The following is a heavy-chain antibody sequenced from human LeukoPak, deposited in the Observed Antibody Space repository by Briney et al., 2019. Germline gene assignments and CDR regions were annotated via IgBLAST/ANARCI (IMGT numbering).Heavy chain of an antibody. CDR1: GFTFSSYA. CDR3: VKERGYSGYDPFDY. Sequence: GGSLRLSCSASGFTFSSYAMHWVRQAPGKGLEYVSAISSNGGSTYYADSVKGRFTISRDNSKNTLYLQMSSLRAEDTAVYYYVKERGYSGYDPFDYWGQGTLVTVSS. D-gene: IGHD5-12*01. J-gene: IGHJ4*02. V-gene: IGHV3-64D*06. CDR2: ISSNGGST.